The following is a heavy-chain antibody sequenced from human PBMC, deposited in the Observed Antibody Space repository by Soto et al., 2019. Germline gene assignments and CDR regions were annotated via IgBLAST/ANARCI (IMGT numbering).Heavy chain of an antibody. J-gene: IGHJ4*02. CDR1: GFTFSSYS. D-gene: IGHD5-18*01. CDR2: ISSSSSYI. V-gene: IGHV3-21*01. CDR3: ARDQPGYSYGYGLGY. Sequence: EVQLVESGGGLVKPGGSLRLSCAASGFTFSSYSMNWVRQAPGKGLEWVSSISSSSSYIYYADSVKGRFTISRDNAKNSLYLQMNSLSAEDTAVYDCARDQPGYSYGYGLGYWGQGTLVTVSS.